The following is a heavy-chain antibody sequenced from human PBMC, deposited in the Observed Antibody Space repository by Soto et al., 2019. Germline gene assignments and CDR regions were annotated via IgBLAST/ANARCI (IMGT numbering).Heavy chain of an antibody. CDR1: GYTFTSYP. V-gene: IGHV1-3*01. Sequence: ASVKVSCKASGYTFTSYPTHWVRQAPGQRLEWMGWIDAGNGNTKYSQKFRGRVTFTTDTSASTAYMELSSLRPEETAGYHCARGGPIYASHYYGMDVWGQGTTVTVSS. CDR2: IDAGNGNT. J-gene: IGHJ6*02. D-gene: IGHD2-2*01. CDR3: ARGGPIYASHYYGMDV.